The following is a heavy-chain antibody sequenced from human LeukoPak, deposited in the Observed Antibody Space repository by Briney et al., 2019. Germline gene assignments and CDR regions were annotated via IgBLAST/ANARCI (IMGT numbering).Heavy chain of an antibody. V-gene: IGHV1-2*02. CDR1: GYTFTGYY. J-gene: IGHJ4*02. Sequence: ASVKVSCKASGYTFTGYYMHWVRQAPGQGLEWMGWINPNSGGTNYAQKLQGRVTMTRDTSISTAYMELSRLRSDDTAVYYCARGKGSTWSEYYFDYWGQGTLVTVSS. CDR3: ARGKGSTWSEYYFDY. CDR2: INPNSGGT. D-gene: IGHD6-13*01.